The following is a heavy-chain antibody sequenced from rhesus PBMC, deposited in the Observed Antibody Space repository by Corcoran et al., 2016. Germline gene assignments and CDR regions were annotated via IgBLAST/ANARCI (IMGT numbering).Heavy chain of an antibody. J-gene: IGHJ5-2*02. CDR3: ARVLNWLYNSLDV. D-gene: IGHD3-3*01. V-gene: IGHV3S11*01. Sequence: EVQLVESGGGLVQPGGSLRLSCAAFGFTFSNYWISGVRQDPGQGLEWGGFIKSKADGGTAAYAESVKGRFTISRDDSKNTLYLEMNSLKTEDTAVYYCARVLNWLYNSLDVWGRGVLVTVSS. CDR2: IKSKADGGTA. CDR1: GFTFSNYW.